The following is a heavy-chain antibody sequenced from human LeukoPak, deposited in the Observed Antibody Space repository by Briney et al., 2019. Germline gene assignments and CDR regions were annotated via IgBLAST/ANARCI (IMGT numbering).Heavy chain of an antibody. Sequence: GGSLRLSCAASGFTFSSYAMHWVRQAPGKGLEWVAVISYDGSNKYYADSVKGRFTISRDNSKNTLYLQMNRLRAEDTAIYYCAKDLNYAFDYWGQGTLVTVSS. CDR1: GFTFSSYA. CDR3: AKDLNYAFDY. D-gene: IGHD2-2*01. CDR2: ISYDGSNK. J-gene: IGHJ4*02. V-gene: IGHV3-30*04.